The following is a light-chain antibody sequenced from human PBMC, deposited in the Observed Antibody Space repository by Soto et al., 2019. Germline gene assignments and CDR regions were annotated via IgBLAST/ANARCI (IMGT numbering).Light chain of an antibody. V-gene: IGKV2D-29*02. CDR2: GAS. CDR3: MQRIQLPET. J-gene: IGKJ2*01. Sequence: DIVMTQTPLSLSVSPGQPASISCKSSQSLLRSDGKSSLYWYLQKPGQSPQLLIYGASTRLSGVPDRFRGSGSGTDFTLKISRVEAEDVGVYYCMQRIQLPETFGQGTKLEIK. CDR1: QSLLRSDGKSS.